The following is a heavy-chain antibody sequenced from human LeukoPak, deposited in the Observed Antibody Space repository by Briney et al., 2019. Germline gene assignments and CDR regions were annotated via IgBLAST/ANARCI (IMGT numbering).Heavy chain of an antibody. Sequence: SETLSLTCTVSGGSISSYYWSWIRQPPGKGLEWIGYIYYSGSTNYNPSLRSRVTISVDTSKNQFSLKLSSVTAADTAVYYCARDSPYSSSWLDYWGQGTLVTVSS. D-gene: IGHD6-13*01. CDR2: IYYSGST. V-gene: IGHV4-59*01. J-gene: IGHJ4*02. CDR3: ARDSPYSSSWLDY. CDR1: GGSISSYY.